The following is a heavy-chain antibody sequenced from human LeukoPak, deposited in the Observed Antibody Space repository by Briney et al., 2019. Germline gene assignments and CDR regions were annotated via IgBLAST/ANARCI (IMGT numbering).Heavy chain of an antibody. CDR3: AKGKRSGYYYVELDY. CDR2: ISWNSGSI. CDR1: GFTFDDYA. D-gene: IGHD3-22*01. J-gene: IGHJ4*02. V-gene: IGHV3-9*01. Sequence: GGSLRLSCAASGFTFDDYAMHWVRQAPGKGLEWVSGISWNSGSIGYADSVKGRFTISRDNAKSSLYLQMNSLRAEDTALYYCAKGKRSGYYYVELDYWGQGTLVTVSS.